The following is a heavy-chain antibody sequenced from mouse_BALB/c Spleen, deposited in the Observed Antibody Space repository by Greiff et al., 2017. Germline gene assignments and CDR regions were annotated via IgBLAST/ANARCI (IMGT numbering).Heavy chain of an antibody. J-gene: IGHJ2*01. CDR2: ISSGSSTI. D-gene: IGHD1-1*02. CDR1: GFTFSSFG. Sequence: EVKLVESGGGLVQPGGSRKLSCAASGFTFSSFGMHWVRQAPEKGLEWVAYISSGSSTIYYADTVKGRFTISRDKPKNTLFLQMTSLRSEDTTMYYCAREGLYGPFDNGGQGTTLTVSS. V-gene: IGHV5-17*02. CDR3: AREGLYGPFDN.